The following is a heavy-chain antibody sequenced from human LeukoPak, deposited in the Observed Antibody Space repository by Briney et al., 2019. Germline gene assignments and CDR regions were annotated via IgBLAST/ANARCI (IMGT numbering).Heavy chain of an antibody. J-gene: IGHJ3*02. V-gene: IGHV4-59*01. CDR3: ARDGGAGSGWSHAFDI. D-gene: IGHD6-19*01. CDR2: IYYSGST. CDR1: GGSISSYY. Sequence: SETLSLTCTVSGGSISSYYWSWIRQPPGKGLEWIGYIYYSGSTNYNPSLKSRVTISVDTSKNQFSLKLSSVTAADTAVYYCARDGGAGSGWSHAFDIWGQGTMVTVSS.